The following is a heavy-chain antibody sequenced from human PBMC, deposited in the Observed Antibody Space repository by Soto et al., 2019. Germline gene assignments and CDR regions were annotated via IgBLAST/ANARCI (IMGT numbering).Heavy chain of an antibody. J-gene: IGHJ4*02. D-gene: IGHD1-26*01. CDR2: ISGRGDST. Sequence: EVQLLESGGGLQPGGSLRLSCAASGFTFSTYAMRWVRQAPGKGLEWISAISGRGDSTYYADSVKGRFTISRDNSKNTLYLRMNSLRAGGTGVYYCARRGSGSDYACWGPGTLVTVSS. CDR3: ARRGSGSDYAC. CDR1: GFTFSTYA. V-gene: IGHV3-23*01.